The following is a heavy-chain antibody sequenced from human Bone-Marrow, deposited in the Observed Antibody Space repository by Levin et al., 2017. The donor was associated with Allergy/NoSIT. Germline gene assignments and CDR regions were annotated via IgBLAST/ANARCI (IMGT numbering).Heavy chain of an antibody. CDR1: GFTFSSYG. CDR2: IWYDGSNK. Sequence: GESLKISCAASGFTFSSYGMHWVRQAPGKGLEWVAVIWYDGSNKYYADSVKGRFTISRDNSKNTLYLQMNSLRAEDTAVYYCAKVSGDYYYGMDVWGQGTTVTVSS. J-gene: IGHJ6*02. CDR3: AKVSGDYYYGMDV. V-gene: IGHV3-33*06. D-gene: IGHD3-10*01.